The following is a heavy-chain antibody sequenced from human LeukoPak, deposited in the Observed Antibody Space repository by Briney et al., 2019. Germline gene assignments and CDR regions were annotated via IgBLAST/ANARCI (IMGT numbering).Heavy chain of an antibody. D-gene: IGHD3-22*01. CDR2: ISGSGGST. CDR1: GFTFSSYA. J-gene: IGHJ4*02. V-gene: IGHV3-23*01. Sequence: GGSLRLSCAASGFTFSSYAMSWVRQAPGKGLEWVSAISGSGGSTYYADSVKGRFTISRDNSKNTLYLQMNSLRAEDTAVYYCAKPYYYDSSGYYSNSRLFDYWGQGTLVTVSS. CDR3: AKPYYYDSSGYYSNSRLFDY.